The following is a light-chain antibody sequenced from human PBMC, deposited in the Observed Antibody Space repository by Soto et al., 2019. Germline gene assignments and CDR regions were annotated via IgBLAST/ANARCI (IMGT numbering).Light chain of an antibody. J-gene: IGKJ3*01. CDR2: DTF. CDR3: QQYDTYLT. Sequence: IVLTQSPASLSLYPGEKATLSCRASQDISTYLAWYQQRPGQAPRLFIYDTFNRASGAPDRFSGSGSGTVFTLTITDVAPEDFAVYYCQQYDTYLTFGPGTKVDIK. V-gene: IGKV3-11*01. CDR1: QDISTY.